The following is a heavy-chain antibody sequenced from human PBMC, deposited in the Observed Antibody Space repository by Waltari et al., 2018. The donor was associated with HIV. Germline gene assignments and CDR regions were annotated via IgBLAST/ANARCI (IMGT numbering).Heavy chain of an antibody. D-gene: IGHD3-16*02. V-gene: IGHV3-49*04. CDR2: IRRRGYGGTS. CDR1: GLPFEMYA. CDR3: VRDFLPKCAAVNCYRF. Sequence: GRSLRLPCETSGLPFEMYALSWVCRAPGKGLEWMGFIRRRGYGGTSENGAPARGRFTFSRDDSKKVVYLEIESVDGEYTGTYYCVRDFLPKCAAVNCYRFWGQGVVVAVSS. J-gene: IGHJ4*02.